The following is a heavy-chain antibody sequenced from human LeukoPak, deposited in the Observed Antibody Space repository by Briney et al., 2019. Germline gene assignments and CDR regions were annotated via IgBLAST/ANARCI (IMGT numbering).Heavy chain of an antibody. CDR1: GGSISTYY. CDR3: ARDRYYYDSSGYYRPVGYFDL. J-gene: IGHJ2*01. D-gene: IGHD3-22*01. CDR2: VYSSGST. V-gene: IGHV4-4*07. Sequence: PSETLSLTCTVSGGSISTYYWSWIRQPAGKGLEWIGRVYSSGSTNYNPSLKNRVTISVDRSKNQFSLKLSSVTAADTAVYYCARDRYYYDSSGYYRPVGYFDLWGRGTLVTVSS.